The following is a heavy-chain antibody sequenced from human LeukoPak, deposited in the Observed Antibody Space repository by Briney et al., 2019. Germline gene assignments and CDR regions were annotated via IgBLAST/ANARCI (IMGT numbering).Heavy chain of an antibody. CDR1: GFTFSSYS. CDR2: ISSSTTYI. CDR3: ARGRGSYRYGYYFDY. D-gene: IGHD1-26*01. J-gene: IGHJ4*02. Sequence: GGSLRLSCAASGFTFSSYSMNWVRQAPGKRLEWVSSISSSTTYIYYADSVKGRFTISRDNAKNSLYLQMNSLRAEDTAVYYCARGRGSYRYGYYFDYWGQGTLVTVSS. V-gene: IGHV3-21*01.